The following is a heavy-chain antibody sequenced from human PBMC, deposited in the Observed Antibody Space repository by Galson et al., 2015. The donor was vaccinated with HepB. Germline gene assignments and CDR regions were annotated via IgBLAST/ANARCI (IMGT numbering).Heavy chain of an antibody. CDR2: ISAYNGNT. CDR1: GYAFTSYG. Sequence: SVKVSCKASGYAFTSYGISWVRQAPGQGLEWMGWISAYNGNTNYAQKLQGRVTMTTDTSTSTAYMELRSLRSDDTAVYYCARHQLLPYYFDYWGQGTLVTVSS. D-gene: IGHD2-2*01. V-gene: IGHV1-18*01. CDR3: ARHQLLPYYFDY. J-gene: IGHJ4*02.